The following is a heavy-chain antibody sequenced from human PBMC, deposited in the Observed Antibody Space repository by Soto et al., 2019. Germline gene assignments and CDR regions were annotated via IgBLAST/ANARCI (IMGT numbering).Heavy chain of an antibody. Sequence: GESLKISCNGSGYSFTSYWISWVRQMPGKGLEWMGRIDPSDSYTNYSPSFQGHVTISADKSISTAYLQWSSLKASDTAMYYCARRVYCSSTSCNTKNWFDPWGQGTLVTVSS. J-gene: IGHJ5*02. CDR3: ARRVYCSSTSCNTKNWFDP. D-gene: IGHD2-2*02. CDR2: IDPSDSYT. V-gene: IGHV5-10-1*01. CDR1: GYSFTSYW.